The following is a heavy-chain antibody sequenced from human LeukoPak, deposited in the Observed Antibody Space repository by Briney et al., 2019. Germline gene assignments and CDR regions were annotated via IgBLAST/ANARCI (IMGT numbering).Heavy chain of an antibody. V-gene: IGHV3-30*03. Sequence: PGRSLGLSCAASGFTFSSYGMHWVRQAPGKGLEWVAVISYDGSNKYYADSVKGRFTISRDNSKNTLYLQMNSLRAEDTAVYYCATAGGIAVAGRDYWGQGTLVTVSS. CDR2: ISYDGSNK. CDR3: ATAGGIAVAGRDY. D-gene: IGHD6-19*01. J-gene: IGHJ4*02. CDR1: GFTFSSYG.